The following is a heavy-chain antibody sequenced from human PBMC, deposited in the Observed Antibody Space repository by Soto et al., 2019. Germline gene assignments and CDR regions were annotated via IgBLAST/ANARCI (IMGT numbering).Heavy chain of an antibody. CDR2: IYYSGST. Sequence: SETLSLTCSVSGGSTSSYYWSWIRQPPGKGLEWIGYIYYSGSTDYSPSLKSRVTMSIDTSQNQVSLKLTSVTTADTAVYYCEATPRYWGQGTLVT. J-gene: IGHJ4*02. V-gene: IGHV4-59*01. CDR1: GGSTSSYY. D-gene: IGHD2-15*01. CDR3: EATPRY.